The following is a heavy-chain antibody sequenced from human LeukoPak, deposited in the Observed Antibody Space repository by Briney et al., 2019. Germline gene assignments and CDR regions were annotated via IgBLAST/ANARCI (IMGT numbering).Heavy chain of an antibody. CDR3: ARMGTVVVTAIPYFDY. CDR2: IYSGGST. Sequence: PGGSLRLSCAASGFTFSSYAMTWVRQAPGKGLEWVSVIYSGGSTYYADSVKGRFTISRDNSKNTLYLQMNSLRAEDTAVYYCARMGTVVVTAIPYFDYWGQGTLVTVSS. J-gene: IGHJ4*02. V-gene: IGHV3-66*01. CDR1: GFTFSSYA. D-gene: IGHD2-21*02.